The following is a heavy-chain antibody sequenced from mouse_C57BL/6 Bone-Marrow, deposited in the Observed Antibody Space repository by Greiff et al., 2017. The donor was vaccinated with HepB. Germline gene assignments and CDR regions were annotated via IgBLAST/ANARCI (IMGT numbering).Heavy chain of an antibody. V-gene: IGHV5-4*01. CDR2: ISDGGSYT. CDR3: ARGEYDYDEGDYAMDY. Sequence: DVHLVESGGGLVKPGGSLKLSCAASGFTFSSYAMSWVRQTPEKRLEWVATISDGGSYTYYPDNVKGRFTISRDNAKNNLYLQMSHLKSEDTAMYYCARGEYDYDEGDYAMDYWGQGTSVTVSS. CDR1: GFTFSSYA. J-gene: IGHJ4*01. D-gene: IGHD2-4*01.